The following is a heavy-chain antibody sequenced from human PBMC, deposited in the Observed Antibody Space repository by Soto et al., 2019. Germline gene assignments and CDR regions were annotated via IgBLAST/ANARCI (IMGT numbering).Heavy chain of an antibody. CDR1: GGSISSSNW. J-gene: IGHJ4*02. Sequence: TLSLTCAVSGGSISSSNWWSWVRHPPGKGLEWIGEIYHSGSTNYNPSLKSRVTISVDKSKNQFSLKLSSVTAADTAVYYCARVHSSSSPPDYFDYWGQGTLVTVSS. V-gene: IGHV4-4*02. D-gene: IGHD6-6*01. CDR2: IYHSGST. CDR3: ARVHSSSSPPDYFDY.